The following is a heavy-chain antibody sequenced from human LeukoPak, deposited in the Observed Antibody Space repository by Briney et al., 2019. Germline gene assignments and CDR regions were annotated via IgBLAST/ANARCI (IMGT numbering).Heavy chain of an antibody. CDR2: ISSSGSGGST. V-gene: IGHV3-48*03. D-gene: IGHD3-10*01. Sequence: GGSLRLSCAASGFTFSSYEMNWVRQAPGKGLEWVSYISSSGSGGSTYYADSVKGRFTISRDNAKNTLYLQMNSLRAEDTAVYYCARVPIKYYGPEDYWGQGTLVTVSS. CDR1: GFTFSSYE. CDR3: ARVPIKYYGPEDY. J-gene: IGHJ4*02.